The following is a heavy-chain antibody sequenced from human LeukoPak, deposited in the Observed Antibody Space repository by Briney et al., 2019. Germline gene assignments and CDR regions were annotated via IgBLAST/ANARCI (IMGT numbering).Heavy chain of an antibody. V-gene: IGHV3-48*01. CDR3: ARNYCSGGSCYLDY. CDR1: GFTFSSHS. J-gene: IGHJ4*02. Sequence: GGSLRLSCAASGFTFSSHSMNWVRQAPGKGLEWVSYISSSGSTIYYADSVKGRFSISRDNAKNSLHLQMNSLRAEDTAVYYCARNYCSGGSCYLDYWGQGTLVTVSS. CDR2: ISSSGSTI. D-gene: IGHD2-15*01.